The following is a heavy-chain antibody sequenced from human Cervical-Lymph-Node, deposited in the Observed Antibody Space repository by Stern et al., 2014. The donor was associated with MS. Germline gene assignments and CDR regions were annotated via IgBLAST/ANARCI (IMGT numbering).Heavy chain of an antibody. J-gene: IGHJ4*02. D-gene: IGHD2-15*01. V-gene: IGHV3-21*01. CDR3: ARSGYCRDSDCRTSLDY. CDR1: GFTFSVYG. Sequence: EVQLVESGGGLVKPAGSLRLSCAASGFTFSVYGISWVCQAPGPGLEWVSSISGSGSHIYYADSVKGRFSISRDNAQKLLFLNMNDLRAEDTAIYYCARSGYCRDSDCRTSLDYWGQGTVVTVAS. CDR2: ISGSGSHI.